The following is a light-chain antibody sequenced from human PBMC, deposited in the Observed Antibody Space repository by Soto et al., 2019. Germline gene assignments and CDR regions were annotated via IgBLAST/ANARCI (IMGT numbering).Light chain of an antibody. CDR3: QQRYNWPPWT. J-gene: IGKJ1*01. Sequence: EIVLTQSPSSLSLSPGERATFSCKTSQSISNYLAWYQQKPGQAPRLLIYDASNRATGIPARFSGSGSGTDFTLTISSLEPEDFAVYYCQQRYNWPPWTFGQGTKVEIK. CDR1: QSISNY. V-gene: IGKV3-11*01. CDR2: DAS.